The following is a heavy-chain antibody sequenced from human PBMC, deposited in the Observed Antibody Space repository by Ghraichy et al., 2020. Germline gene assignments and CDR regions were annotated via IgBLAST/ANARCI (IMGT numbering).Heavy chain of an antibody. CDR2: IIPIFGTA. D-gene: IGHD3-22*01. CDR1: GGTFSSYA. J-gene: IGHJ5*02. CDR3: ARDEKSYYDSSGYYPFDP. V-gene: IGHV1-69*05. Sequence: SVKVSCKASGGTFSSYAISWVRQAPVQGLEWMGGIIPIFGTANYAQKFQGRVTITTDESTSTAYMELSSLRSEDTAVYYCARDEKSYYDSSGYYPFDPWGQGTLVTVSS.